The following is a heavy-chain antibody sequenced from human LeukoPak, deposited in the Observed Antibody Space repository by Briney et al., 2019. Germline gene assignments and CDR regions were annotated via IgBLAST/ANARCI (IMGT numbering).Heavy chain of an antibody. CDR2: ISGSGGNT. CDR3: AKGVYCSSISSRSFDY. J-gene: IGHJ4*02. CDR1: GFTFNIYA. D-gene: IGHD2-2*01. V-gene: IGHV3-23*01. Sequence: GGSLRLSCAASGFTFNIYAMSWVRQAPGKGLEWVSSISGSGGNTFYADPVKGRFTIARDNSKNTLYLQMNSLRAEDTAVYYCAKGVYCSSISSRSFDYWGQGTLVTVSS.